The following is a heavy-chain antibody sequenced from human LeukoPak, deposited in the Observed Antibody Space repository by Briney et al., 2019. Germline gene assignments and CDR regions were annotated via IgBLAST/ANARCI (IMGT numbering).Heavy chain of an antibody. Sequence: XCAXSGFXFXDYYMNWVRQAPGKGLEWVSYISSSGSTIYYANSVQGRFTVSRDNAKNSLYLHMNSLRAEDTAVYYCARARRSSGWYLPDYWGQGTLVTVSS. V-gene: IGHV3-11*04. CDR3: ARARRSSGWYLPDY. D-gene: IGHD6-19*01. CDR2: ISSSGSTI. CDR1: GFXFXDYY. J-gene: IGHJ4*02.